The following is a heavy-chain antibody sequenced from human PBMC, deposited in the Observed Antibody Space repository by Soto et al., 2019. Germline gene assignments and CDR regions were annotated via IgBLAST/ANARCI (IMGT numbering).Heavy chain of an antibody. CDR1: GGSISSGGYY. CDR2: IYYSGST. Sequence: SETLSLTCTVSGGSISSGGYYWSWIRQHPGKGLEWIGYIYYSGSTYYNPSLKSRVTISVDTSKNQFSLKLSSVTAADTAVYYCARAAGRQEPFDIWGQGTMVTVSS. V-gene: IGHV4-31*03. CDR3: ARAAGRQEPFDI. J-gene: IGHJ3*02.